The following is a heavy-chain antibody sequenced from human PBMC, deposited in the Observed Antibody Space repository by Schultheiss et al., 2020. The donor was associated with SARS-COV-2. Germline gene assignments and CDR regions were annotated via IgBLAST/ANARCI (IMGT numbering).Heavy chain of an antibody. Sequence: GGSLRLSCSASGFTFSGYAMHWVRQAPGKGLEYVSAISSNGGSTYYADSVKGRFIFSRDNSKNTLYLQMSSLRPEDTAVYYCVKDRVYLYGMDVWGQGTTVTVSS. J-gene: IGHJ6*02. V-gene: IGHV3-64D*06. CDR1: GFTFSGYA. D-gene: IGHD6-13*01. CDR2: ISSNGGST. CDR3: VKDRVYLYGMDV.